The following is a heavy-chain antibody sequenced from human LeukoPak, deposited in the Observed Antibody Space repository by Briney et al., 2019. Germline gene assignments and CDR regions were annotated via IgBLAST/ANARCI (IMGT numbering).Heavy chain of an antibody. V-gene: IGHV3-7*01. D-gene: IGHD3-22*01. J-gene: IGHJ4*02. CDR2: IRQDGHEK. Sequence: GGSLRLSCAASGFTFSSYWMSWVRQAPGKGLEWVANIRQDGHEKYYVESVQGRFTISRDNAKNSLYLQMNSLRVDDTAVYYCARAPYYESSGPLWGQGTLVTVSS. CDR3: ARAPYYESSGPL. CDR1: GFTFSSYW.